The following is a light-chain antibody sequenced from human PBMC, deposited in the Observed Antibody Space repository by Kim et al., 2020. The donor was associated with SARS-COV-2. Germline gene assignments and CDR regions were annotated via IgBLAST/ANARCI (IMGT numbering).Light chain of an antibody. J-gene: IGLJ1*01. Sequence: VFPGQTACITCSGDKLGDKYASWYQQKSGQAPVLIIYQDNKRPSGIPERFSGSNSGNTATLTISGTQAMDEADYYCQAWDSSTYVFGPGTKVTVL. CDR3: QAWDSSTYV. CDR2: QDN. V-gene: IGLV3-1*01. CDR1: KLGDKY.